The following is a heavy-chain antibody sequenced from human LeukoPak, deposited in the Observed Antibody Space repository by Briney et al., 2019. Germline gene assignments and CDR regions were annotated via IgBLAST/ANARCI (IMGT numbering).Heavy chain of an antibody. J-gene: IGHJ5*02. CDR2: ISSSSSYI. V-gene: IGHV3-21*04. D-gene: IGHD3-22*01. Sequence: GGSLRLSCAASGFTFSSYSMNWVRQAPGKGLEWVSSISSSSSYIYYADSVKGRFTISRDNAKNSLYLQMNSLRAEDTAVYYCTREGAPWWDAPLIVVVAQAFRNWFDPWGQGTLVTVSS. CDR3: TREGAPWWDAPLIVVVAQAFRNWFDP. CDR1: GFTFSSYS.